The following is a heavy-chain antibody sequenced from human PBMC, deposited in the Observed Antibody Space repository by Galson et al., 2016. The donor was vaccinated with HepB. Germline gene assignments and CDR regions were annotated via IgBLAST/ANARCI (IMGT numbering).Heavy chain of an antibody. D-gene: IGHD6-13*01. CDR2: IYSGGST. Sequence: SLRLSCAASGFTVSSNYMSWARQAPGKGLEWVSVIYSGGSTYYADSVKGRFTISRDNSKNTLYLQMNSLRAEDTAVYYCAREGVAAAGGRGYNWFDPWGQGTLVTVSS. V-gene: IGHV3-66*01. CDR3: AREGVAAAGGRGYNWFDP. CDR1: GFTVSSNY. J-gene: IGHJ5*02.